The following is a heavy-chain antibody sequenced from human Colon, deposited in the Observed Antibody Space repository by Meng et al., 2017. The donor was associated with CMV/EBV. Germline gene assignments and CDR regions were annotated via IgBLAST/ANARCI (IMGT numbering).Heavy chain of an antibody. J-gene: IGHJ5*02. CDR2: INSNTGAT. CDR3: ERVGGWIGSSSIFGWFDP. D-gene: IGHD6-6*01. CDR1: VYTFTDVD. V-gene: IGHV1-2*02. Sequence: PVQSGAEVQNPGASVKVSCKGYVYTFTDVDIHWVRQAPGQGLEWMGLINSNTGATKYAQKFQNRITMTRDTSINTVYMQLSGLRSDDTAVYYCERVGGWIGSSSIFGWFDPWGQGTLVTVSS.